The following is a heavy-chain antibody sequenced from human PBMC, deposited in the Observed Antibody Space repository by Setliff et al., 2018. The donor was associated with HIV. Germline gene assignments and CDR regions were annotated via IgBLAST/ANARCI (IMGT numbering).Heavy chain of an antibody. CDR1: GASLDSGSYY. CDR3: ARGRDGSQYHSSAAYYY. V-gene: IGHV4-31*03. Sequence: SETLSLTCSVSGASLDSGSYYWTWIRQHPGKGLEWIGYFFHGSPEYNPSLRSRITISADMSKNQFSLTMLSVTAEDTAVYYCARGRDGSQYHSSAAYYYWGRGILVTVSS. J-gene: IGHJ4*02. CDR2: FFHGSP. D-gene: IGHD3-22*01.